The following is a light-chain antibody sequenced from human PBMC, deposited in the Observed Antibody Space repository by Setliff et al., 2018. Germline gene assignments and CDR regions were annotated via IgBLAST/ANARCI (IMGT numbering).Light chain of an antibody. Sequence: QSALTQPPSASGSPGQSVTISCTGTRSDVGGYNYVSWYQQHPGKAPKLVIYDVSKRPSGVPDRFSGAKSGNTASLTVSGLQAEDEADYFCSSYTSNTVVFAAGTKVTVL. V-gene: IGLV2-8*01. J-gene: IGLJ1*01. CDR1: RSDVGGYNY. CDR3: SSYTSNTVV. CDR2: DVS.